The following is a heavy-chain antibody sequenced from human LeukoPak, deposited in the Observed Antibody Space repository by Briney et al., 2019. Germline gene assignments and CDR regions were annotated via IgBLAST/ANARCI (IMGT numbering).Heavy chain of an antibody. D-gene: IGHD1-14*01. CDR2: IIPIFGTA. CDR1: GGTFSSYA. CDR3: ARDVFTSINYFDY. Sequence: SVKVSCKASGGTFSSYAISWVRQAPGQGLEWMGRIIPIFGTANYAQKFQGRVTITTDESTSTAYMGLSSLRSEDTAVYYCARDVFTSINYFDYWGQGTLVTVSS. V-gene: IGHV1-69*05. J-gene: IGHJ4*02.